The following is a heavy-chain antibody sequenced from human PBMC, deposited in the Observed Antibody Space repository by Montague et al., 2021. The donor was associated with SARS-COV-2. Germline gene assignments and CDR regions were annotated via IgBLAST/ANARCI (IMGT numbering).Heavy chain of an antibody. CDR3: ARVFPRWLQFDPYFDY. D-gene: IGHD5-24*01. J-gene: IGHJ4*02. V-gene: IGHV4-34*01. Sequence: SETLSLTCAVYGGSFSGYYWNWIRQPPGKGLEWIGEINHSGSTNYNPTLKSRVTIPVDTSKNQFSLKLSSVTAADTAVYYCARVFPRWLQFDPYFDYWGQGTLVTVSS. CDR1: GGSFSGYY. CDR2: INHSGST.